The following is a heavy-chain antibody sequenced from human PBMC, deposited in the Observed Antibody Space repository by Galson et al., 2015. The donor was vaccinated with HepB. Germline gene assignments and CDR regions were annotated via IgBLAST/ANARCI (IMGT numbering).Heavy chain of an antibody. V-gene: IGHV3-23*01. D-gene: IGHD3-3*01. J-gene: IGHJ4*02. CDR3: AKEGLLRFLEWLFPFGY. CDR2: ISGSGGST. CDR1: GFTFSSYA. Sequence: SLRLSCAASGFTFSSYAMSWVRQAPGKGLEWVSAISGSGGSTYYADSVKGRFTISRDNSKNTLYLQMNSLRAEDTAVYYCAKEGLLRFLEWLFPFGYWGQGTLVTVSS.